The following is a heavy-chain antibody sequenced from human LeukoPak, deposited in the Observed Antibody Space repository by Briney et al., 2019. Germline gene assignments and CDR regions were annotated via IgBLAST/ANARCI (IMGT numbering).Heavy chain of an antibody. CDR1: GYTFTSYD. J-gene: IGHJ5*02. D-gene: IGHD4-17*01. CDR2: MNPNSGNT. Sequence: ASVKVSCKASGYTFTSYDINWVRQATGQGLEWMGWMNPNSGNTGYAQKFQGRVTMTRNTSISTAYMELSSLRSEDAAVYYCSVGPLYDYGVTWGQGTLVTVSS. V-gene: IGHV1-8*01. CDR3: SVGPLYDYGVT.